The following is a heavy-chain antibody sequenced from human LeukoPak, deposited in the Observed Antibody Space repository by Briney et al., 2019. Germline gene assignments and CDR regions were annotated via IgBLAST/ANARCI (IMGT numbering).Heavy chain of an antibody. D-gene: IGHD2-15*01. CDR1: GGSISSYY. CDR3: ARAQYCSGGSCYSGYYYYYMDV. J-gene: IGHJ6*03. Sequence: PSETLSLTCTVSGGSISSYYWSWIRRPPGKGLEWIGYIYYSGSTNYNPSLKSRVTISVDTSKNQFSLKLSSVTAADTAVYYCARAQYCSGGSCYSGYYYYYMDVWGKGTTVTVSS. V-gene: IGHV4-59*01. CDR2: IYYSGST.